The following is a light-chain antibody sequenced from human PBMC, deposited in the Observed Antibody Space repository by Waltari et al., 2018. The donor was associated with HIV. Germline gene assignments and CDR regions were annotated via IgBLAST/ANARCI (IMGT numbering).Light chain of an antibody. CDR1: ALPKQY. J-gene: IGLJ2*01. V-gene: IGLV3-25*03. Sequence: SYELTQPPSVSVSPGQTARITCSGDALPKQYAYWYQQKPGQAPVLVIYKDSERPPGIPERFSGPSSGTTVTLTISGVQAEYESDYYCQSADSSGTHVVFGGGTKLTVL. CDR2: KDS. CDR3: QSADSSGTHVV.